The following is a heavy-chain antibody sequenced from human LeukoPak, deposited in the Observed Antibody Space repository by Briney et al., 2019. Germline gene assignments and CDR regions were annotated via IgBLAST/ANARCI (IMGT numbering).Heavy chain of an antibody. CDR1: GGSISSYY. CDR2: IYYSGST. Sequence: SETLSPTCTVSGGSISSYYWSWIRQPPGKGLEWIGYIYYSGSTYYNPSLKSRVTISVDTSKNQFSLKLSSVTAADTAVYYCARHRTGRSGDSNWFDPWGQGTLVTVSS. J-gene: IGHJ5*02. V-gene: IGHV4-59*08. D-gene: IGHD2-21*02. CDR3: ARHRTGRSGDSNWFDP.